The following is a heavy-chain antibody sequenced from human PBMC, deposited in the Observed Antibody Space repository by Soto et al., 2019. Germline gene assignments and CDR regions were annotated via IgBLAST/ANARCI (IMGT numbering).Heavy chain of an antibody. V-gene: IGHV1-69*13. J-gene: IGHJ6*02. CDR1: GGTFSSYA. CDR3: ARDRITMVRGVNHDLCYSYGMDV. CDR2: IIPIFGTA. D-gene: IGHD3-10*01. Sequence: SVKVSCKASGGTFSSYAISWVRQAPGQGLEWMGGIIPIFGTANYAQKFQGRVTITADESTSTAYMELSSLRSEDTAVYYCARDRITMVRGVNHDLCYSYGMDVWGQGPTVTVSS.